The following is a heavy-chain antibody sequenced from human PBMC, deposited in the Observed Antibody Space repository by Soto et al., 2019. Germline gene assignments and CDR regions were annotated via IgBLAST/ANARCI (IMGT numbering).Heavy chain of an antibody. V-gene: IGHV1-69*13. CDR1: GGTFSSYA. D-gene: IGHD2-2*01. J-gene: IGHJ5*02. CDR3: ARRGSDCSSTSWYPYNWFDR. CDR2: IIPIFGTS. Sequence: SVNLSCKASGGTFSSYAISWVRQAPGQGLEWMGGIIPIFGTSNYARKLQGRVTITADESTSTAYMELSSLRSEDTAVYYCARRGSDCSSTSWYPYNWFDRSGQGTLVTLSA.